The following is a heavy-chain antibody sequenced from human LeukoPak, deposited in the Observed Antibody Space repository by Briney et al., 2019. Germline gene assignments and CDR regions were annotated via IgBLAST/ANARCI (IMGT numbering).Heavy chain of an antibody. J-gene: IGHJ5*02. D-gene: IGHD6-19*01. Sequence: GGSLRLSCAASGVTFSNYWMHWVRQAPGKGLEWVSGISWNSGSIGYADSVKGRFTISRDNAKNSLYLQMNSLRAEDMALYYCAKGAGSGWYRNWFDPWGQGTLVTVSS. CDR2: ISWNSGSI. CDR3: AKGAGSGWYRNWFDP. V-gene: IGHV3-9*03. CDR1: GVTFSNYW.